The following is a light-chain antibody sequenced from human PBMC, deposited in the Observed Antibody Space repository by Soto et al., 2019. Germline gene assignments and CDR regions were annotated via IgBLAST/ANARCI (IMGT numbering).Light chain of an antibody. J-gene: IGKJ5*01. CDR3: QHRSKWPIT. CDR1: QSVDIN. CDR2: GAS. V-gene: IGKV3-15*01. Sequence: EIVMTQSPATLSVSPGERGILSSRASQSVDINLAWYQQKPGQAPRLLIYGASTRATDMPGRFSGRGAGAEFTLTISSLEPEDFAVYYCQHRSKWPITFGQGTRLEIK.